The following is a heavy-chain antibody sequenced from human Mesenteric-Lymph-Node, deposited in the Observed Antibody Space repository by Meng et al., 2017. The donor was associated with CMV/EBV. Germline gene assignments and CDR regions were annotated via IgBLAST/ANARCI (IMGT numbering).Heavy chain of an antibody. V-gene: IGHV1-2*02. J-gene: IGHJ3*02. CDR2: ISPNSGGT. CDR1: GYTFTAHY. Sequence: ASVKVSCKASGYTFTAHYIHWVRQAPGQGLEWMGWISPNSGGTIYAQKFQGRVTMTRDTSISTAYMELSRLSSDDTAVYYCARGRGCSDTTCYDDVLNIWGQGTMVTVSS. CDR3: ARGRGCSDTTCYDDVLNI. D-gene: IGHD2-2*01.